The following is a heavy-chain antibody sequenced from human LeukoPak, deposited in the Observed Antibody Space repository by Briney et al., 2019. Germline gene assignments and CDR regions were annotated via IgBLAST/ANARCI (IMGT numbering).Heavy chain of an antibody. Sequence: ASVKVSCKASGYTFTAYYIHWVRQAPGQGLEWMGWIHPNTADTNYAQNAQKFQGRITMTRDTSISTAYMELSRLRSDDTAVYYCATCSGGSCYSPDHWGQGTLVTVSS. CDR1: GYTFTAYY. V-gene: IGHV1-2*02. CDR2: IHPNTADT. J-gene: IGHJ4*02. D-gene: IGHD2-15*01. CDR3: ATCSGGSCYSPDH.